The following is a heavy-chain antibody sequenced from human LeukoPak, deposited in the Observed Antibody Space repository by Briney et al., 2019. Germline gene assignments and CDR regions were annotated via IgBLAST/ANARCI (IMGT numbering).Heavy chain of an antibody. CDR3: ARVYGSGPFHYYGIDV. J-gene: IGHJ6*02. CDR1: GFNFSTYS. Sequence: GGSLRLSCAASGFNFSTYSMNWVRRAPGKGLEWVSSISTTTSYMYYADSVKGRLTISRDNAKNSLYLQMNSLRAEDTAVYYCARVYGSGPFHYYGIDVWGQGTTVTVSS. V-gene: IGHV3-21*06. CDR2: ISTTTSYM. D-gene: IGHD3-10*01.